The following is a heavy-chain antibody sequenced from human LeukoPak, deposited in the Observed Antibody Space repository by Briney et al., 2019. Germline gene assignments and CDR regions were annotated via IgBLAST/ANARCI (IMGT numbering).Heavy chain of an antibody. Sequence: SVKVSCEASGGTFSSYAISWVRQAPGQGLEWMGGIIPIFGTANYAQKFQGRVTITTDESTSTAYMELSSLRSEDTAVYYCARSSSSWYTYDYYYYYMDVWGKGTTVTVSS. CDR1: GGTFSSYA. D-gene: IGHD6-13*01. CDR2: IIPIFGTA. V-gene: IGHV1-69*05. J-gene: IGHJ6*03. CDR3: ARSSSSWYTYDYYYYYMDV.